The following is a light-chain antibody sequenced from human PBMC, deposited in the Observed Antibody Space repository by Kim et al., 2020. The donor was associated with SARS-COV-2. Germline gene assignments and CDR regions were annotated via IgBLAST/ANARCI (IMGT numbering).Light chain of an antibody. V-gene: IGKV1-39*01. Sequence: SASVGDRVTITCRASQSISSYLNWYQQKPGKAPKLLIYAASSLQSVVPSRFSCSGSGADFNLTISSLLPEDFATYYCQQSYSTPYSFGQGTKLEI. J-gene: IGKJ2*03. CDR1: QSISSY. CDR3: QQSYSTPYS. CDR2: AAS.